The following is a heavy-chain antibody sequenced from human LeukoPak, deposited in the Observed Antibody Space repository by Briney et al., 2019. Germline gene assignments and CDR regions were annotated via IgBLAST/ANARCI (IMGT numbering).Heavy chain of an antibody. J-gene: IGHJ4*02. D-gene: IGHD3-22*01. CDR2: INPNSGGT. CDR3: ARGTWGIVVVIGHFDY. CDR1: GYTFTGYY. V-gene: IGHV1-2*02. Sequence: GASVTVSCKASGYTFTGYYMHWVRQAPGQGLEWMGWINPNSGGTNYAQKFQGRVTMTRDTSISTAYMELSRLRSDDTAVYYCARGTWGIVVVIGHFDYWGQGTLVTVSS.